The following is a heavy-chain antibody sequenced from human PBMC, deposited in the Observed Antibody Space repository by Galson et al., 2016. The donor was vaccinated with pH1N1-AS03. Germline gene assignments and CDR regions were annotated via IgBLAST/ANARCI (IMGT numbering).Heavy chain of an antibody. CDR2: ISTYNGNT. D-gene: IGHD6-6*01. J-gene: IGHJ6*03. CDR1: DYTFTNYG. CDR3: ARDYSNSSQYYYYYYMDV. Sequence: SVKVSCKASDYTFTNYGISWVRQAPGQGLEWMGWISTYNGNTNYAQKFQGRVTMTTDTSTSTAYMELRSLRSDDTAVYYCARDYSNSSQYYYYYYMDVWGKGTTVTVFS. V-gene: IGHV1-18*01.